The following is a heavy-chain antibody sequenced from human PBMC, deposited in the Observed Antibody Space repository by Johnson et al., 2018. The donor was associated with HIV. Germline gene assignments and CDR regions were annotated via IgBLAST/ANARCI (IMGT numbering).Heavy chain of an antibody. Sequence: MQLVESGGGLVKPGGSLRLSCAASGFTFSSYAMSWVRQAPGKGLEWVSAISGSGGNTYYADSVKGRFTIARDNSKNTLYLQMSSLRADDTAVYYCAKGVRGSSCYDAFDIWGQGTMVTVS. V-gene: IGHV3-23*04. CDR2: ISGSGGNT. CDR1: GFTFSSYA. CDR3: AKGVRGSSCYDAFDI. J-gene: IGHJ3*02. D-gene: IGHD6-6*01.